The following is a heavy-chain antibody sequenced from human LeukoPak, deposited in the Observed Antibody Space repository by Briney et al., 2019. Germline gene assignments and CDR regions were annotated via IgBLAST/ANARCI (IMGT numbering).Heavy chain of an antibody. CDR1: GFTFSSYE. Sequence: GPLRLSCAASGFTFSSYEMNWVHQPPGKGLEWIGTIYYTGTTYYSPSLKSRVTISIDTSKNQFSLKLNSVTAADTAVYYCARGLRVTTNYFDYWGQGTLVSVSS. CDR3: ARGLRVTTNYFDY. D-gene: IGHD4-17*01. V-gene: IGHV4-59*12. CDR2: IYYTGTT. J-gene: IGHJ4*02.